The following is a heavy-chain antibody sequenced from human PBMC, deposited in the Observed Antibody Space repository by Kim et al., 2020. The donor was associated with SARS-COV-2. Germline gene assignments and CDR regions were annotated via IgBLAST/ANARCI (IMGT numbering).Heavy chain of an antibody. CDR3: TKDDYGKYFQH. D-gene: IGHD4-17*01. V-gene: IGHV3-49*04. CDR1: GFTFGDYA. J-gene: IGHJ1*01. Sequence: GGSLRLSCTASGFTFGDYAMSWVRQAPGKGLEWVGFIRSKAYGGTTEYAASVKGRFTISRDDSKSIAYLQMNSLKTEDTAVYYCTKDDYGKYFQHWGQGTLVTVSS. CDR2: IRSKAYGGTT.